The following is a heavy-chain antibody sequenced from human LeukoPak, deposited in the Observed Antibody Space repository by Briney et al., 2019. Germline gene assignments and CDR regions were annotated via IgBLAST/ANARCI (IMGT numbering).Heavy chain of an antibody. V-gene: IGHV3-23*01. D-gene: IGHD6-13*01. CDR2: ITGGSANT. CDR1: GFTFSIYG. J-gene: IGHJ4*02. CDR3: ARLLTAAGTRIDY. Sequence: GGSLRLSCAASGFTFSIYGMTWVRQAPGRGLEWVSAITGGSANTNYADSVKGRFTVSRDNAKNTLYLQMNSLRAEDTAIYYCARLLTAAGTRIDYWGQGALVTVAS.